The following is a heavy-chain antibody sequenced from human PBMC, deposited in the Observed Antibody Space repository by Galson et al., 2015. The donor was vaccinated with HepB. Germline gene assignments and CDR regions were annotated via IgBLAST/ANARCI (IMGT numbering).Heavy chain of an antibody. V-gene: IGHV3-15*07. CDR3: THSDFWSGSAFDI. CDR2: IKSKTDGGTT. J-gene: IGHJ3*02. D-gene: IGHD3-3*01. CDR1: GFTFSNAW. Sequence: SLRLSCAASGFTFSNAWMNWVRQAPGKGLEWVGRIKSKTDGGTTDYAAPVKGRFTISRDDSKNTLYLQMNSLKTEDTAVYYCTHSDFWSGSAFDIWGQGTMVTVSS.